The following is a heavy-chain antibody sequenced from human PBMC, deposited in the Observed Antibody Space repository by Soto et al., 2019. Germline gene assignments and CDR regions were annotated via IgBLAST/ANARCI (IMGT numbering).Heavy chain of an antibody. Sequence: QVQLVQSGAEVKKPGSSVKVSCKASGGTFSSYAISWVRQAPGQGLEWMGGIIPIFGTANYAQKFQGRVTITADESTSTAYMELSSLRSEDTAVYYCARDGYYYDSSGYNYNWFDPWGQGTLVTVSS. D-gene: IGHD3-22*01. J-gene: IGHJ5*02. CDR1: GGTFSSYA. V-gene: IGHV1-69*12. CDR3: ARDGYYYDSSGYNYNWFDP. CDR2: IIPIFGTA.